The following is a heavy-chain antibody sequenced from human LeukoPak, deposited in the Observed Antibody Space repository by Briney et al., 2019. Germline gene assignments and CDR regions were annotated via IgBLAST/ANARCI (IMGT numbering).Heavy chain of an antibody. V-gene: IGHV3-23*01. CDR3: AKHLHSSGWSYFDY. D-gene: IGHD6-19*01. CDR1: GFTFSNYA. CDR2: VSSDGGGT. Sequence: PGGSLRLSCAASGFTFSNYAMSWVRQAPGKGLEWVSAVSSDGGGTYYADSVKGRFTISRDNSKNTLYLQMNSLRAEDTAVYYCAKHLHSSGWSYFDYWGQGTLVTVSS. J-gene: IGHJ4*02.